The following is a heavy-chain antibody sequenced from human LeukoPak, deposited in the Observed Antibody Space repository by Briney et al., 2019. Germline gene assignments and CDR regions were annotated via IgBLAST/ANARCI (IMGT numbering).Heavy chain of an antibody. D-gene: IGHD3-10*01. CDR1: GDTFTSYD. J-gene: IGHJ6*02. V-gene: IGHV1-8*01. CDR3: AREWFGDLLNGMDV. CDR2: MNPNSGNT. Sequence: ASVKVSCKASGDTFTSYDINWLRQATGQGLEWMGWMNPNSGNTGYAQKFQGRVTMTRTTSISTAYMELSSLGSEDTAVYYCAREWFGDLLNGMDVWGQGTTVTVSS.